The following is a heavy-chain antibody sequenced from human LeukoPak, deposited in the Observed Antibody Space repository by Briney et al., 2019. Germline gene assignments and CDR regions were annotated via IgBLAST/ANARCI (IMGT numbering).Heavy chain of an antibody. J-gene: IGHJ4*02. V-gene: IGHV3-23*01. Sequence: GGSLRLSCAASGFTFSSYAMSWVRQAPGKGLEWVSAISGSGGSTYYADSVKGRFTISRDNSKNTLYLQMNSLRAEDTAVYYCAKMQAYLLWFGELLSFFDYWGQGTLVTVSS. CDR3: AKMQAYLLWFGELLSFFDY. CDR1: GFTFSSYA. CDR2: ISGSGGST. D-gene: IGHD3-10*01.